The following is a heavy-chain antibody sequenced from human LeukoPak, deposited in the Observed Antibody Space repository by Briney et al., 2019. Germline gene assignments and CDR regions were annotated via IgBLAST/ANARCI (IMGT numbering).Heavy chain of an antibody. CDR1: GFSFSSYG. CDR2: FSASDGSR. J-gene: IGHJ4*02. CDR3: AKNIGGFDY. Sequence: GGTLRLSCEASGFSFSSYGMSWVRQAPGEGLEWVSGFSASDGSRYYADSVKGRFTISRDNSKNTLYLQMNSLRAEDTAVYYCAKNIGGFDYWGQGTLVTVS. V-gene: IGHV3-23*01. D-gene: IGHD4-23*01.